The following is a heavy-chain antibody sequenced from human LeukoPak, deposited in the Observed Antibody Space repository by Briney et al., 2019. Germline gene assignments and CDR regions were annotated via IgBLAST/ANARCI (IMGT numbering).Heavy chain of an antibody. CDR3: ARDCGAAITGPRFDL. CDR1: GFTVSSNY. D-gene: IGHD2-8*02. J-gene: IGHJ4*02. CDR2: IYGGGNI. V-gene: IGHV3-53*01. Sequence: GGSLRLSCAASGFTVSSNYMNWVRQAPGKGLEWVSVIYGGGNIYHADSVKGRFTISRDNSKNTLYLQMNSLTAEDTAVYYCARDCGAAITGPRFDLWGQGARVTVSS.